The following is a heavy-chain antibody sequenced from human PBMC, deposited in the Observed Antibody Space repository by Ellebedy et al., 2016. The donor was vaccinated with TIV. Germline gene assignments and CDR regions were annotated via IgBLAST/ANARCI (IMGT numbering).Heavy chain of an antibody. CDR1: GFSFSTTSVVG. CDR2: IFLGDDK. J-gene: IGHJ4*02. CDR3: AHHNWNYSFDY. Sequence: SGPTLVXPTQTLTLTCTFSGFSFSTTSVVGVGWIRQPPGTALEWLALIFLGDDKRYSPSLNHRLTIAKDTSKNQVVLTMTNVNPMDTATYYCAHHNWNYSFDYWGQGTLVTVS. V-gene: IGHV2-5*02. D-gene: IGHD1-7*01.